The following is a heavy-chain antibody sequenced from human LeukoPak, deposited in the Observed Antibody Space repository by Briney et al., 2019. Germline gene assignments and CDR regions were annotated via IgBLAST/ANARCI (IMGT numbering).Heavy chain of an antibody. Sequence: GGSLRLSCAASGFTFSSYGMHWVRQAPGKGLDWVAVISYGGSNKYYADSVKGRFTISRDNSKNTLYLQMNSLRAEDTAVYYCAKDQDYGDYPITNWGQGTLVTVSS. CDR2: ISYGGSNK. J-gene: IGHJ4*02. CDR1: GFTFSSYG. V-gene: IGHV3-30*18. CDR3: AKDQDYGDYPITN. D-gene: IGHD4-17*01.